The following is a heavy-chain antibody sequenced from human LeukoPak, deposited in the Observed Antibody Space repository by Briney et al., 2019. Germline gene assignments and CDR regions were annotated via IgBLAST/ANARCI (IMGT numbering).Heavy chain of an antibody. J-gene: IGHJ5*02. D-gene: IGHD3/OR15-3a*01. CDR2: IKQDGSEK. Sequence: PGGSLRLSCAASGFTSSSYSMSWVRQAPGKGLEWVANIKQDGSEKYYVDSVKGRFTISRDNAKNSLYLQMNSPRAEDTAVYYCARVDGPNWFDPWGQGTLITVSS. CDR1: GFTSSSYS. CDR3: ARVDGPNWFDP. V-gene: IGHV3-7*01.